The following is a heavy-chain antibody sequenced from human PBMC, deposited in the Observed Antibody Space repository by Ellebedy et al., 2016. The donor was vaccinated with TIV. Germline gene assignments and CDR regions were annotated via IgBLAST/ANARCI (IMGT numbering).Heavy chain of an antibody. CDR2: ISWNSGSV. V-gene: IGHV3-9*01. J-gene: IGHJ2*01. Sequence: GRSLRLSXAASGLNFDDYAMHWVRQAPGKDLEWVSGISWNSGSVNYADSVKGRFTISRDNVNDSLHLQMNSLRPEDTAFYYCVKDKSVSGFSFWFFDLWGRGTLVTVSS. D-gene: IGHD3-22*01. CDR3: VKDKSVSGFSFWFFDL. CDR1: GLNFDDYA.